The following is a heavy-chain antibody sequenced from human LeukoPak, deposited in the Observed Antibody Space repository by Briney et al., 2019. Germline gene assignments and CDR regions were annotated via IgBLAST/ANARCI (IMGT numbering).Heavy chain of an antibody. CDR3: ARDRGIDYYDSSGYPDY. CDR2: IIPILGIA. V-gene: IGHV1-69*04. J-gene: IGHJ4*02. CDR1: GGTFISYA. Sequence: SVKVSCKASGGTFISYAISWVRQAPGRGLEWMGRIIPILGIANYAQKFQGRVTITADKSTSTAYMELSSLRSEDTAVYYCARDRGIDYYDSSGYPDYGGQGTLVTVSS. D-gene: IGHD3-22*01.